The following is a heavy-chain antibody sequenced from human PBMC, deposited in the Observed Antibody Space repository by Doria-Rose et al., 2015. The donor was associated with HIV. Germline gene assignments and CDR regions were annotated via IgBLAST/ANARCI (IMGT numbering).Heavy chain of an antibody. D-gene: IGHD6-13*01. Sequence: SGPVLMKPTETLTLTCTVSGVSLSSPGMGVSWIRQPPGKALEWLANIFSDDERSYKTSLKSRLTSSRRPSKSQVFLTMTDMDPVDTATYYCARIKSSRWYHKYYFDFWGQGTLVIVSA. CDR2: IFSDDER. CDR1: GVSLSSPGMG. V-gene: IGHV2-26*01. J-gene: IGHJ4*02. CDR3: ARIKSSRWYHKYYFDF.